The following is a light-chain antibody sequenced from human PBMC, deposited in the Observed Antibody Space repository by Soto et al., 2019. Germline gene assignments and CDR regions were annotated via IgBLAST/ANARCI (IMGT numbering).Light chain of an antibody. V-gene: IGKV3-20*01. Sequence: EIVLTQSPGTLSLSPGERATLSCRASQNVYSNLAWYQQKPGQAPRLLIYGASTRATGIPARFSGSGSGTDFTLTISRLEPEDFAVYFCQHYGSSLWTFGQGTKVDIK. CDR3: QHYGSSLWT. J-gene: IGKJ1*01. CDR1: QNVYSN. CDR2: GAS.